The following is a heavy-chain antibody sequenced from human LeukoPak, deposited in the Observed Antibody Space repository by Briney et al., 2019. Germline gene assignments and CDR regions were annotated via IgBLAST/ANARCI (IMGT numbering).Heavy chain of an antibody. CDR2: LIPVLGRV. Sequence: ASVKVSCKASGGTLNSYAIGWVRHAPAQRLESIPPLIPVLGRVHYAQQFQGRVTISADISTTTVYLDLSSLRSEDTAVYYCARAIASADTGANWFDPWGQGTLVTVSS. CDR1: GGTLNSYA. D-gene: IGHD6-13*01. V-gene: IGHV1-69*10. J-gene: IGHJ5*02. CDR3: ARAIASADTGANWFDP.